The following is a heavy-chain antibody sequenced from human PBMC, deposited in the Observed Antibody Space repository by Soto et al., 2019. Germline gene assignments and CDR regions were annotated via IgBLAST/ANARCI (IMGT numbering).Heavy chain of an antibody. CDR3: ARGDRVVLMVYSGMDV. J-gene: IGHJ6*02. Sequence: GGSLRLSCAASGFTFSSYGMHWVRQAPGKGLEWVAVIWYDGSNKYYADSVKGRFTISRDNSKNTLYLQMNSLRAEDTAVYYCARGDRVVLMVYSGMDVWGQGTTVTVSS. V-gene: IGHV3-33*01. D-gene: IGHD2-8*01. CDR1: GFTFSSYG. CDR2: IWYDGSNK.